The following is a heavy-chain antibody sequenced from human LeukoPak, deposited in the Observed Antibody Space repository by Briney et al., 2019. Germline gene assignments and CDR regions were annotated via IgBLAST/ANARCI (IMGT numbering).Heavy chain of an antibody. D-gene: IGHD2-2*01. J-gene: IGHJ4*02. Sequence: ASVKVSCKASGYTFTSYGISWVRQAPGQGLEWMGWISAYNGNTNYAQKPQGRVTMTTDTSTSTAYMELRSLRSDDTAVYYCARDSADIVVVPAAIVMWGQGTLVTVSS. CDR3: ARDSADIVVVPAAIVM. CDR2: ISAYNGNT. CDR1: GYTFTSYG. V-gene: IGHV1-18*01.